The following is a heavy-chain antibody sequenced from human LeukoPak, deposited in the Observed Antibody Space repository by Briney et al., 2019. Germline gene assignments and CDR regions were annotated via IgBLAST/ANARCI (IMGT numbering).Heavy chain of an antibody. CDR1: GFNFSTYG. CDR3: AKDHQCYDRSGYCPIDY. CDR2: VSGATGNS. Sequence: GSLRLSCGASGFNFSTYGMNWVRQAPGKGLEGVSTVSGATGNSYYVGSVKGRFTISRDDSKNTLYLQMNSLRAEDTAVYYCAKDHQCYDRSGYCPIDYWGQGTLVIVSA. J-gene: IGHJ4*02. D-gene: IGHD3-22*01. V-gene: IGHV3-23*01.